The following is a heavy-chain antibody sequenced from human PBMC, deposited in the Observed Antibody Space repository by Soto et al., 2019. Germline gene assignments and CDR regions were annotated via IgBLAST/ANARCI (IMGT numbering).Heavy chain of an antibody. J-gene: IGHJ4*02. Sequence: QVHLVQSGAEVKKPGASVKVSCKASGYTFTDYYIHWVRQAPGQGLEWMGWINPHSGDTNYAQKFQGRVTMTKDTSIRTAYMDLSRLRSDDPAVYYCATGDSSDYLAISDIWGQGTLVTVSS. CDR1: GYTFTDYY. V-gene: IGHV1-2*02. CDR3: ATGDSSDYLAISDI. D-gene: IGHD6-25*01. CDR2: INPHSGDT.